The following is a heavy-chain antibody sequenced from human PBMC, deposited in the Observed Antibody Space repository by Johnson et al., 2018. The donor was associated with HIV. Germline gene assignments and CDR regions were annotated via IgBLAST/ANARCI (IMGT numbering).Heavy chain of an antibody. D-gene: IGHD1-26*01. V-gene: IGHV3-30-3*01. Sequence: QVQLVESGGRVVQPGRSLRLSCAASGFTFSSYAMHWVRQAPGKGLEWVAVISYEGTNQYYAESVKGRFTISRDKSKNTMYLQMHSLRAEDTALYYCARGGSSGYMDYAFDIWGQGTMVTVSS. CDR3: ARGGSSGYMDYAFDI. J-gene: IGHJ3*02. CDR1: GFTFSSYA. CDR2: ISYEGTNQ.